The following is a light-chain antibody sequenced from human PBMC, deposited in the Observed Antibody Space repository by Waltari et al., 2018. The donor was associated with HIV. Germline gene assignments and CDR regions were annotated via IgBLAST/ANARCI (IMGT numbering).Light chain of an antibody. Sequence: QSVLTKPHSASGAPGQRVTISCSRSTPNTASSNVNWYQQFSRAAPKLLIYADAQRPSGVPDRFSGSKSGTSASLVSSGLQSEDEADYYCSTWDERLNGVVFGGGTRLTVV. CDR1: TPNTASSN. J-gene: IGLJ2*01. CDR2: ADA. V-gene: IGLV1-44*01. CDR3: STWDERLNGVV.